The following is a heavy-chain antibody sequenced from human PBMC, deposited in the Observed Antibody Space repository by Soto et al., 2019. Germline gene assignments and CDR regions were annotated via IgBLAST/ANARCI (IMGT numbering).Heavy chain of an antibody. CDR1: GFTVSSNY. Sequence: GGSLRLSCAASGFTVSSNYMSWVRQAPGKGLEWVSVIYSGGSTYYADSVKGRFTISRDNSKNTLYLQMNSLRAEDTAVYYCARKIAVAGTIYFDYWGQGTLVTVSS. V-gene: IGHV3-53*01. D-gene: IGHD6-19*01. CDR2: IYSGGST. CDR3: ARKIAVAGTIYFDY. J-gene: IGHJ4*02.